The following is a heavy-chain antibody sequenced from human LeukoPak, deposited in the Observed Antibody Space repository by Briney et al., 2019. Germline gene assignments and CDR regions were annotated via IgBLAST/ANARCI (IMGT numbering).Heavy chain of an antibody. D-gene: IGHD3-10*01. J-gene: IGHJ6*02. Sequence: PGGSLRLSCAASGFTFSSYWMSWVRQAPGKGLEWVANIKQDGSEKYYVDSVQGRFTISRDNAKNSLYLQMNSLRAEDTAVYYCARDQMRPVVRGVNYGMDVWRQGTTVTVSS. CDR2: IKQDGSEK. CDR3: ARDQMRPVVRGVNYGMDV. V-gene: IGHV3-7*01. CDR1: GFTFSSYW.